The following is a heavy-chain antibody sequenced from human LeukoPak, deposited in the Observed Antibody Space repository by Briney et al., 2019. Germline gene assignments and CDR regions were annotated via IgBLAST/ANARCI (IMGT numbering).Heavy chain of an antibody. CDR3: ARVHGGYPFDH. D-gene: IGHD2-15*01. CDR1: GFTLSSYE. CDR2: IDYSGGSS. V-gene: IGHV3-23*01. J-gene: IGHJ4*02. Sequence: PGGSLRLSCTVSGFTLSSYEMSWIRQAPGKGLEWVSSIDYSGGSSYYADSVKGRFTISRDNAKNSLYLQMNSLRAEDTAVYYCARVHGGYPFDHWGQGTLVTVSS.